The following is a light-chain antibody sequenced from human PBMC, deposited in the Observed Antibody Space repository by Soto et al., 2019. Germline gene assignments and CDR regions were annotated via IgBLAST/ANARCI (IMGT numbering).Light chain of an antibody. V-gene: IGKV1-33*01. CDR2: DAS. J-gene: IGKJ4*01. CDR3: QQYENVPLT. Sequence: DIQMTQSPSSLSASVGDRVTITCQASQDISKYLNWYQQKPGKAPKLLIYDASNLETGVPSKFSGRVSGTDFTFTISSLQPEDIATYYCQQYENVPLTFGGGTKVEIK. CDR1: QDISKY.